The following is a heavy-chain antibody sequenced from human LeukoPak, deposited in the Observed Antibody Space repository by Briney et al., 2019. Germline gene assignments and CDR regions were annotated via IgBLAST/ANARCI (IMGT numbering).Heavy chain of an antibody. D-gene: IGHD4-11*01. Sequence: GGSLRLSCAASGFTFSSYGMHWVRQAPGKGLEWVAVIWYDGSNKYYADSVKGRFTISRDNSKNTLYLQMNSLRAEDTAVYYCAREDDYSNYSFQHWGQGTLVTVSS. J-gene: IGHJ1*01. CDR3: AREDDYSNYSFQH. CDR2: IWYDGSNK. CDR1: GFTFSSYG. V-gene: IGHV3-33*01.